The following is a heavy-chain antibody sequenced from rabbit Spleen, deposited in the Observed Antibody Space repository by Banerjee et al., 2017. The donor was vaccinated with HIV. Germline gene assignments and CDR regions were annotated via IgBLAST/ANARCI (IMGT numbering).Heavy chain of an antibody. CDR3: ARWAYPVGSGVYYEL. J-gene: IGHJ4*01. D-gene: IGHD1-1*01. CDR2: IIPGSGQT. Sequence: QEQLVESGGGLVKPEGSLKLSCIASGFSFSNKAVMCWVRQAPGKGLEWIACIIPGSGQTDYASWVNGRFTISKTSSTTVTLQMTSLTAADTATYFCARWAYPVGSGVYYELWGPGTLVTVS. CDR1: GFSFSNKAV. V-gene: IGHV1S45*01.